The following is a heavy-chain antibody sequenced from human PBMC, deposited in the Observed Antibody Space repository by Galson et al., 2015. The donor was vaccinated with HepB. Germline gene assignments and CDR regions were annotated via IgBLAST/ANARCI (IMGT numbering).Heavy chain of an antibody. D-gene: IGHD4-17*01. V-gene: IGHV3-23*01. CDR2: ISGSGGST. CDR3: AKFGDYAFRNFDY. J-gene: IGHJ4*02. CDR1: GFTFSSYA. Sequence: SLRLSCAASGFTFSSYAMSWVRQAPGKGLEWVSAISGSGGSTYYADSVKGRFTISRDNSKNTLYLQMNSLRAEDTAVYYCAKFGDYAFRNFDYWGQGTLVTVSS.